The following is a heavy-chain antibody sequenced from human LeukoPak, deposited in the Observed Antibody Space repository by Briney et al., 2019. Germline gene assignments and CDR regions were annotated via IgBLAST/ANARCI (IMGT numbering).Heavy chain of an antibody. CDR2: ISTTSSPT. J-gene: IGHJ4*02. CDR3: ARVRMGDDFNPFDY. D-gene: IGHD3-16*01. CDR1: GFSFSSYS. Sequence: GGSLRLSCAASGFSFSSYSMNWVRQAPGKGLEWVSHISTTSSPTYYADSVKGRFAMSRDNAKNSVYLQMNSLRAEDTAVYYCARVRMGDDFNPFDYWGQGTLVTVSS. V-gene: IGHV3-48*04.